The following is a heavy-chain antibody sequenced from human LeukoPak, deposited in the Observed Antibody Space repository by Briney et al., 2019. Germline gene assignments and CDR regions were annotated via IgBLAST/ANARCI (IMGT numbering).Heavy chain of an antibody. CDR2: IWFDGTNK. J-gene: IGHJ4*02. Sequence: GGSLRLSCAASAFTFSNYGMHWVRQAPGKGLEWVAVIWFDGTNKYYADSVKGRFTISRDNSKNTLYLQMNSLRAEDTAVYYCAKGAHITMFRGALENLGQGTLVTVSA. D-gene: IGHD3-10*01. CDR1: AFTFSNYG. CDR3: AKGAHITMFRGALEN. V-gene: IGHV3-33*06.